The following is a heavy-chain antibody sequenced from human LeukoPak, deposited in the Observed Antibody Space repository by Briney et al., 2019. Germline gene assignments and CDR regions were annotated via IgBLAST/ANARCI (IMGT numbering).Heavy chain of an antibody. Sequence: GGSLRLSCTVSGFTVSSNSMSWVRQAPGKGLEWVSFIYSDNTHYSDSVKGRFTISRDNSKNTLYLQMNSLRAEDTAVYYCARGFNGDSGSGFGFDPWGQGTLVTVPS. J-gene: IGHJ5*02. V-gene: IGHV3-53*01. CDR2: IYSDNT. CDR3: ARGFNGDSGSGFGFDP. CDR1: GFTVSSNS. D-gene: IGHD3-10*01.